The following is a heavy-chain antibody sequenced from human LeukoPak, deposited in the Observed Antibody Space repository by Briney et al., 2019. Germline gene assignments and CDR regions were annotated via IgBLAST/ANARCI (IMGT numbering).Heavy chain of an antibody. Sequence: ASVKVSCKASGYTSTSYDINWVRQATGQGLEWMGWMNPNSGNTGYAQKFQGRVTMTRNTSISTAYMELSSLRSEDTAVYYCARILRVPAAITGYYYYGMDVWGQGTTVTVSS. CDR2: MNPNSGNT. CDR3: ARILRVPAAITGYYYYGMDV. D-gene: IGHD2-2*02. V-gene: IGHV1-8*01. J-gene: IGHJ6*02. CDR1: GYTSTSYD.